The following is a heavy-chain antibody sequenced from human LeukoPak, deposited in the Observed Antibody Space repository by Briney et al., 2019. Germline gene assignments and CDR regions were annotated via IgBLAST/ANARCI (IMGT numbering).Heavy chain of an antibody. CDR2: INPNIGGT. D-gene: IGHD2-8*01. Sequence: GASVSLSYTPSEPPFTPYYIHWWPQAPGQRVEGMRWINPNIGGTNYAHKFTGRVTVTRATAISTAYKELRRLRSDDTDVYYCARDPRGYCTNGVCYSTYYYYYYMDVWGKGTTVTVS. V-gene: IGHV1-2*07. CDR1: EPPFTPYY. J-gene: IGHJ6*03. CDR3: ARDPRGYCTNGVCYSTYYYYYYMDV.